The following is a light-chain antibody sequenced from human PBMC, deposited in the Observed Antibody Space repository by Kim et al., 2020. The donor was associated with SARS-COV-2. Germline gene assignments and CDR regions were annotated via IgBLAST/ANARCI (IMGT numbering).Light chain of an antibody. J-gene: IGLJ3*02. CDR1: RSNVGSNT. Sequence: GQSDTISSSGSRSNVGSNTINWYQQFPGTAPKLLIYSNDQRPSGVPDRFSGSKSGTSASLAISWLRADDEADYYCSAWDDSLNGPVFGGGTQLTVL. CDR2: SND. CDR3: SAWDDSLNGPV. V-gene: IGLV1-44*01.